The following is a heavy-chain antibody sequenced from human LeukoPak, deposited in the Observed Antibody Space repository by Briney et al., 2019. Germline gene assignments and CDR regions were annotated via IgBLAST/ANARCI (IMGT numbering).Heavy chain of an antibody. D-gene: IGHD2-15*01. J-gene: IGHJ5*01. CDR1: GFTFSSFA. CDR2: VSTSGVGT. Sequence: GGSLRLSCAASGFTFSSFAMSWIRQAPGKGLEWVSSVSTSGVGTYYADSLKGRFTISRHNAKKSVYLQMNSPRAEDTAVYYCARGALDAATPFDSWGQGTLVTVSS. CDR3: ARGALDAATPFDS. V-gene: IGHV3-21*01.